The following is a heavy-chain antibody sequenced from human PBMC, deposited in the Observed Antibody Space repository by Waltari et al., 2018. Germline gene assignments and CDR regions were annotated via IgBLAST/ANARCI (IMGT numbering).Heavy chain of an antibody. CDR3: AADVRGVGGVIDDY. CDR1: GYTLTELS. V-gene: IGHV1-24*01. CDR2: LDPEEGRT. D-gene: IGHD3-16*02. Sequence: QVQLVQSGAEVKKPGASVKVSCKVSGYTLTELSMHWVRQAPGKGLEWMGGLDPEEGRTTYAKRFKGRVAMAVNTSTGKAYMGLSSRRAGDAAVYYCAADVRGVGGVIDDYWGQGTLVTVSS. J-gene: IGHJ4*02.